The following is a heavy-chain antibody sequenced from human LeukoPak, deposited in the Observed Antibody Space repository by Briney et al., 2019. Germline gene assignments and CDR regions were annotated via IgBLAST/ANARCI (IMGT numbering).Heavy chain of an antibody. Sequence: GESLKISCKGSGYSFTSYWIGWVRQMPGKGLGWMGIIYPGDSDTRYSPSFQGQVTISADKSISTAYLQWSSLKATDTAMYYCARQRQQLAPEGSFDYWGQGTLVTVSS. CDR3: ARQRQQLAPEGSFDY. CDR1: GYSFTSYW. D-gene: IGHD6-13*01. CDR2: IYPGDSDT. V-gene: IGHV5-51*01. J-gene: IGHJ4*02.